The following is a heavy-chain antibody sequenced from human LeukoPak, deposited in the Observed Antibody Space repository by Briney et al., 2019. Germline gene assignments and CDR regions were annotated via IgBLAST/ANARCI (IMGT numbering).Heavy chain of an antibody. CDR2: IWYDGSNK. D-gene: IGHD2-2*01. CDR3: AKDGEDIVVVPALYYFDY. J-gene: IGHJ4*02. Sequence: GRSLRLSCAASGFTFSSYGMHWVRQAPGKGLEWVAVIWYDGSNKYYADSVKGRFTISRDNSKNTLYLQMNSLRAEDTAVYYCAKDGEDIVVVPALYYFDYWGQGTLVTVSS. V-gene: IGHV3-33*06. CDR1: GFTFSSYG.